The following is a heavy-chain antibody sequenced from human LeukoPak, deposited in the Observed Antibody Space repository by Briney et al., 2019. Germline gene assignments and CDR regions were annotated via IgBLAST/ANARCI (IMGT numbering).Heavy chain of an antibody. CDR2: ICSGGTT. V-gene: IGHV3-53*01. Sequence: GGSLRLSCAASGFTVGTNCVNWVRQAPGKGLMWVSVICSGGTTYYADSVKGRFTVSTDNPKNTLYLQMNSLRPEDTAVYYCARDSPRTGGGGSHFDYWGQGALVTVSS. D-gene: IGHD1-1*01. J-gene: IGHJ4*02. CDR1: GFTVGTNC. CDR3: ARDSPRTGGGGSHFDY.